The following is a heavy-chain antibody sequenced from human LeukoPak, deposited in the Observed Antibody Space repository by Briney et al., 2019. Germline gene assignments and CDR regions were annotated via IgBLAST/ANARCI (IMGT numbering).Heavy chain of an antibody. CDR3: ARDAWQQLVPSDY. Sequence: ASVKVSCKASGYTFTSYGISWVRHAPGQGLEWMGWISAYNGNTNYAQKLQGRVTMTTDTSTSTAYMELRSLRSDDPAAYYCARDAWQQLVPSDYWGQGTLVTVSS. J-gene: IGHJ4*02. CDR1: GYTFTSYG. CDR2: ISAYNGNT. D-gene: IGHD6-13*01. V-gene: IGHV1-18*01.